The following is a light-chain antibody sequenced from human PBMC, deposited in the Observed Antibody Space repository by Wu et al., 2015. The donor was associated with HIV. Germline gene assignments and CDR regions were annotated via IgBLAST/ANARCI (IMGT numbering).Light chain of an antibody. CDR1: QSISSW. V-gene: IGKV1-5*03. Sequence: DIQMTQSPSTLSASVGDRVTITCRASQSISSWLAWYQQKPGKAPKLLIYKASNLETGVPSRFSGSGSGTEFTLTISSLQPDDFATYYCQQFNSYSWTFGQGPRRKSN. J-gene: IGKJ1*01. CDR2: KAS. CDR3: QQFNSYSWT.